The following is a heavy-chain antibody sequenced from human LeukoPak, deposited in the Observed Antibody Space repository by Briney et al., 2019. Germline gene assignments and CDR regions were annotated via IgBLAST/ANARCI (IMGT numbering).Heavy chain of an antibody. CDR3: ARDRDCSGGSCPSSASAFDI. J-gene: IGHJ3*02. D-gene: IGHD2-15*01. CDR1: GFTVSSNY. V-gene: IGHV3-53*01. Sequence: GGSLRLSCAASGFTVSSNYISWVRQAPGKGLEWVSLIYTSGSTYYADSVKGRFTISRDNSKNTLYLQMNSLRAEDTAVYYCARDRDCSGGSCPSSASAFDIWGQGTMVTVSS. CDR2: IYTSGST.